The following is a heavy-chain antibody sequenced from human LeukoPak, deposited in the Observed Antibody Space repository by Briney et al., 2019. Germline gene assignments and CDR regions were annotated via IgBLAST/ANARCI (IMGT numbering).Heavy chain of an antibody. V-gene: IGHV1-2*02. CDR3: ARGVAAAGPRGWFDP. D-gene: IGHD6-13*01. J-gene: IGHJ5*02. Sequence: ASVKVSCKASGYTFTGYYMHWVRQAPGQGLEWMGWINPNSGGTNYAQKFQGRVTMTRDTSISTAYMELSRLRSDDTAVYYCARGVAAAGPRGWFDPWGQGTLVTVSS. CDR1: GYTFTGYY. CDR2: INPNSGGT.